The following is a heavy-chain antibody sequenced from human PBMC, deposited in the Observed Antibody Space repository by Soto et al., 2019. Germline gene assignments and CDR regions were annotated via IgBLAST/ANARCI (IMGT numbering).Heavy chain of an antibody. CDR1: GDSISTYY. J-gene: IGHJ6*02. D-gene: IGHD3-10*01. V-gene: IGHV4-59*01. CDR3: ARENYYGSGTYFRLDV. Sequence: QVQLQESGPGLVKPSETLSLTCTVSGDSISTYYWSWIRQPPGKGLEWIGYLYDSGSTHYNPSLKRRVTISVDTSTNQFSLQVTSVTAADPAVYYCARENYYGSGTYFRLDVWGPGTRVTGSS. CDR2: LYDSGST.